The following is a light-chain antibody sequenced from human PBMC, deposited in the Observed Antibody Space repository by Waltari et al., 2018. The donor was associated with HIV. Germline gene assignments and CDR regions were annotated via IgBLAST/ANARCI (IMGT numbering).Light chain of an antibody. CDR2: DSN. V-gene: IGLV1-51*01. CDR3: GTWDSSLSAVL. J-gene: IGLJ2*01. CDR1: NSNIGNNF. Sequence: QSVLTQPPSVSAAAGQKVTISCSGSNSNIGNNFVSWYQQLPGTAPKLLIYDSNNRPSGIPARFSGSKSDTSATLDITGLQTGDEADYYCGTWDSSLSAVLFGGGTKLTVL.